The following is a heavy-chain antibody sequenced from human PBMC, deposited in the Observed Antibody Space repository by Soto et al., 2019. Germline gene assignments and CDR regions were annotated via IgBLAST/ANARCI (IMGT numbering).Heavy chain of an antibody. V-gene: IGHV3-23*01. D-gene: IGHD3-22*01. J-gene: IGHJ4*02. Sequence: GGSLRLSCAASGFTFSSYAMSWVRQAPGKGLEWVSAISGSGGSTYYADSVKGRFTISRDNSKNTLYLQMNSLRAEDTAVYYCAKDLFRPSVYYYDRSGPQAYWGQGTLVTVSS. CDR1: GFTFSSYA. CDR3: AKDLFRPSVYYYDRSGPQAY. CDR2: ISGSGGST.